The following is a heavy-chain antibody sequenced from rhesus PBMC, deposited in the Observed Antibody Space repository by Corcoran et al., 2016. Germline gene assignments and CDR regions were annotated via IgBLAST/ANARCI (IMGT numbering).Heavy chain of an antibody. J-gene: IGHJ6*01. D-gene: IGHD2-39*01. CDR2: ISSVGSSI. V-gene: IGHV3-119*01. CDR3: AKYLRGGSPRHIVDS. Sequence: EVQLVESGGGLVQPGGSLRLSCAASGFTFSSHWMFWVRPAPGKGLEGVSRISSVGSSINYEDSGQGRVPNARKTAKNSLYLQMNSLRLEDTAVYYCAKYLRGGSPRHIVDSWGQGVVVTVSS. CDR1: GFTFSSHW.